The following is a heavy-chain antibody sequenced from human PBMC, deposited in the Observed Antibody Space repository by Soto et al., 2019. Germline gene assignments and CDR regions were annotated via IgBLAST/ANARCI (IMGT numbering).Heavy chain of an antibody. CDR3: ANSATVPAAITY. Sequence: QVQLVQSGAEVKKPGASVKVSCKASGYTFTRYAMHWVHQAPGQRLEWMGWINAGNGNTKYSQKFQGRVTITRDTSASTAYMELSSLRSEDTAVYYCANSATVPAAITYSGQGTLVTVSS. CDR2: INAGNGNT. CDR1: GYTFTRYA. D-gene: IGHD2-2*02. J-gene: IGHJ4*02. V-gene: IGHV1-3*01.